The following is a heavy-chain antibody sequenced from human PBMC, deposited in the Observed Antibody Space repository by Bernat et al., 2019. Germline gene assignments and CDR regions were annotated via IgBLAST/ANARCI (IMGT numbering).Heavy chain of an antibody. CDR3: SAGRSLTYCSGTNCPSPWFDP. Sequence: QGHLVESGGGVVQPGSSLRLSCGASGFTFSNYFMHWVRQAPGKGLQWVALISHDGTNKYYLDSVKGRFTISRDNPKNTLYLQMNSLRVEDTAVYYCSAGRSLTYCSGTNCPSPWFDPWGQGTLVSVSS. J-gene: IGHJ5*02. D-gene: IGHD2-2*01. CDR1: GFTFSNYF. V-gene: IGHV3-30-3*01. CDR2: ISHDGTNK.